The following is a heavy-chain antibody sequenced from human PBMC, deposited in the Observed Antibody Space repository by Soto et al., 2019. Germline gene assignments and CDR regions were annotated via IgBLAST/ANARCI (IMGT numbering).Heavy chain of an antibody. D-gene: IGHD3-9*01. CDR3: AREGRYYDILRREGGFDP. CDR1: GYTFTSYG. V-gene: IGHV1-18*01. Sequence: GASVKVSCKASGYTFTSYGISWGRQAPGQGVEWMGWISAYNGNTNYAQKLQGRVTMTTDTSTSTAYMELRSLRSDDTAVYYCAREGRYYDILRREGGFDPWGQGTLVTVSS. J-gene: IGHJ5*02. CDR2: ISAYNGNT.